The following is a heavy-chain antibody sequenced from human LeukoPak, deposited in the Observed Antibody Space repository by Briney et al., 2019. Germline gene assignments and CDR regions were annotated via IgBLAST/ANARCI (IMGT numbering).Heavy chain of an antibody. CDR3: ARGLTEAYRCFDY. J-gene: IGHJ4*02. Sequence: GGSLRLSCATSGFTVSSNYMSWVRQAPGKGLEWVSVIYNGGTTYYTDSVKGRFIISRDNSKNTLYLQMNSLRAEDTAIYYCARGLTEAYRCFDYWGQGTLVTVSS. D-gene: IGHD3-16*02. CDR2: IYNGGTT. CDR1: GFTVSSNY. V-gene: IGHV3-53*01.